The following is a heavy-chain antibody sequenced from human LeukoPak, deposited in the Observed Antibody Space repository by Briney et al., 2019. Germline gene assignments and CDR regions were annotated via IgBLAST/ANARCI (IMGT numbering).Heavy chain of an antibody. J-gene: IGHJ3*02. CDR2: INGRSNYI. V-gene: IGHV3-21*01. Sequence: GGPLRLSCAASGFTFSTYTRNWVRQAPGKGLEWVSSINGRSNYIYYADSVKGRFTISRDNAKNSLYLQMNSLRAEDTAVYYCAREDGIVGATSAFDIWGQGTMVTVSS. D-gene: IGHD1-26*01. CDR1: GFTFSTYT. CDR3: AREDGIVGATSAFDI.